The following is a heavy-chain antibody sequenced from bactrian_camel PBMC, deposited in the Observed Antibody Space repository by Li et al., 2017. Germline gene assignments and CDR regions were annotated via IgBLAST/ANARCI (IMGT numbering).Heavy chain of an antibody. D-gene: IGHD6*01. J-gene: IGHJ6*01. CDR2: IGSGGIT. Sequence: HVQLVESGGGSVQAGGSLRLSCATSVLRYSRYCMGWFRQAPGKEREEVAAIGSGGITRYADSVKGRFTISRDNAKNTVYLQMNSLKPEDTAVYYCAAGEWALGYGNGPSRCSEDFGYWGQGTQVTVS. V-gene: IGHV3S53*01. CDR1: VLRYSRYC. CDR3: AAGEWALGYGNGPSRCSEDFGY.